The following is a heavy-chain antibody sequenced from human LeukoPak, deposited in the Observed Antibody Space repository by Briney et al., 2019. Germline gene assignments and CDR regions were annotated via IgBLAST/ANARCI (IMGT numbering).Heavy chain of an antibody. CDR2: ISTSISTI. CDR3: ARDAAWSGYYDAFDI. J-gene: IGHJ3*02. D-gene: IGHD3-3*01. Sequence: AGGSLRLSCTASGFTFSRYAMNWVRQAPGKGQEWVSYISTSISTIYYADSVKGRFTISRDNAKNSLYLQMNSLRAEDTAVYYCARDAAWSGYYDAFDIWGQGTMVTVSS. CDR1: GFTFSRYA. V-gene: IGHV3-48*01.